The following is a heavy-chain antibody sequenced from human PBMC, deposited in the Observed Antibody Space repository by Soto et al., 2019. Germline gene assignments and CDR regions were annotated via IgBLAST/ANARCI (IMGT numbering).Heavy chain of an antibody. CDR1: GYTFKGYG. D-gene: IGHD6-19*01. V-gene: IGHV1-18*01. CDR2: ISGYNGNT. J-gene: IGHJ3*01. Sequence: QVHLVQSGTELRKPGASVWVSCEASGYTFKGYGISWLRQAPGQGLEWMGWISGYNGNTKYAQHLQGRVTLTTDTSTNTAYMELRSLRSDDTAVYYCAREPQSMSGWGPAFDVWGQGTTVIVSS. CDR3: AREPQSMSGWGPAFDV.